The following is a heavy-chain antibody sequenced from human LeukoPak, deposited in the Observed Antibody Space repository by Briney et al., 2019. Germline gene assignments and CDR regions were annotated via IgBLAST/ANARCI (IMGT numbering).Heavy chain of an antibody. CDR1: GFTFSSYG. CDR2: IWYDGSNK. D-gene: IGHD6-13*01. Sequence: GGSLRLSCAASGFTFSSYGMHWVRQAPGKGLEWVAVIWYDGSNKYYADSEKGRFTISRDNSKNTLYLQMKSLRAEDTAVYYCAKDGGIAAAFLYWYFDYWGQGTLVTVSS. V-gene: IGHV3-33*06. J-gene: IGHJ4*02. CDR3: AKDGGIAAAFLYWYFDY.